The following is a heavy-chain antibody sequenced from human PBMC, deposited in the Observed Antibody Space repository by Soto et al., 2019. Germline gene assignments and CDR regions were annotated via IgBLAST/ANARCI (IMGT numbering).Heavy chain of an antibody. CDR2: ISAYNGNT. CDR3: ARGGIVVVPAAYNWFDP. J-gene: IGHJ5*02. CDR1: GYTFTSYG. Sequence: ASVKVSCKASGYTFTSYGISWVRQAPGQGLEWMGWISAYNGNTNYAQKLQGRVTMTTDTSTSTAYMELRSLRSDDTAVYYCARGGIVVVPAAYNWFDPWGQGXLVTVYS. V-gene: IGHV1-18*04. D-gene: IGHD2-2*01.